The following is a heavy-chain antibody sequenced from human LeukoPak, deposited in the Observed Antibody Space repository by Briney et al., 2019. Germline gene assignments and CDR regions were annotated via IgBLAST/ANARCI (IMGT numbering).Heavy chain of an antibody. V-gene: IGHV3-74*01. CDR3: ARVESSSWYD. CDR1: GFTFSTYR. Sequence: GGSLRLSYAGSGFTFSTYRMHWVRQGPGKGLVWVSGMNSDGSSTVYADSVKGRFTISRDNARNTLYLQMNNLRAEDTAVYYCARVESSSWYDWGQGTLVTVSS. J-gene: IGHJ4*02. D-gene: IGHD6-13*01. CDR2: MNSDGSST.